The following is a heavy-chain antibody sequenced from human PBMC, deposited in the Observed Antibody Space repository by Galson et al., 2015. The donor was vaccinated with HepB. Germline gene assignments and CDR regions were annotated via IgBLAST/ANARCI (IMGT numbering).Heavy chain of an antibody. CDR2: IVVGSGNT. V-gene: IGHV1-58*02. CDR1: GGTFSSYA. J-gene: IGHJ4*02. CDR3: ASSGSYYDLAFDY. Sequence: SVKVSCKASGGTFSSYAISWVRQARGQRLEWIGWIVVGSGNTNYAQKFQERVTITRDMSTSTAYMELSSLRSEDTAVYYCASSGSYYDLAFDYWGQGTLVTVSS. D-gene: IGHD1-26*01.